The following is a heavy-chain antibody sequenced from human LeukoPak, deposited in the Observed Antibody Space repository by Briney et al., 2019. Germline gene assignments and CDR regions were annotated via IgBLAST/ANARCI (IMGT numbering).Heavy chain of an antibody. V-gene: IGHV3-30*02. D-gene: IGHD1-26*01. CDR3: SKGRGGSYFRGFDY. CDR1: GFTFGSYG. Sequence: GGSLRLSCAASGFTFGSYGMHWVRQAPGKGLEWVAFIRYDGSNKYYADSVKGRFTISRDNSKNTLYLQMNSLRAEDTAAYYCSKGRGGSYFRGFDYWGQGTLVTVSS. J-gene: IGHJ4*02. CDR2: IRYDGSNK.